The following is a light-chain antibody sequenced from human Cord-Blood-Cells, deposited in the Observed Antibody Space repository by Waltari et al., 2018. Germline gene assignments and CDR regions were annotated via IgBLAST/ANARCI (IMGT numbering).Light chain of an antibody. Sequence: DTQMTQSPSSLSASVGDRVTITCQASQDISNYLNWDQQKPGKAPKLLIYDASNLETGVPSRFSGSGSGTDFTFTISSLQPEDIATYYCQQYDNLLWTFGQGTKVEIK. CDR2: DAS. CDR1: QDISNY. J-gene: IGKJ1*01. V-gene: IGKV1-33*01. CDR3: QQYDNLLWT.